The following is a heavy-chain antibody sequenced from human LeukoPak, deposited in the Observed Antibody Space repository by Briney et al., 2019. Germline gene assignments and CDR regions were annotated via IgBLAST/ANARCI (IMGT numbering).Heavy chain of an antibody. V-gene: IGHV3-23*01. CDR1: GFTFSNYA. CDR3: AKDGYDYDSSYSYFXX. D-gene: IGHD3-22*01. J-gene: IGHJ4*02. Sequence: GGSLRLSCAASGFTFSNYAMSWVRQAPGKGLEWVSGISGSGGTTYHADSVKGRFTISRDNSKNTLYLQMNTLRAEDTAVYYCAKDGYDYDSSYSYFXXWGQXXLVT. CDR2: ISGSGGTT.